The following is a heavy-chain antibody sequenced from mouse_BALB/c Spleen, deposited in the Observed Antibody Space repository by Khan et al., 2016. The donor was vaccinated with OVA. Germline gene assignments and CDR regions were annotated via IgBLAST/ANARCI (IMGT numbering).Heavy chain of an antibody. CDR1: GYTFTYYV. Sequence: QVRLQQSGPELVKPGASVKMSCKASGYTFTYYVITWVKQRTGQGLERIGEIYPGSDNAYYNERFKGKATLTADKSSNTTHMQLSSLTSEDSAVYFCARGDGYYVYFDYWGQGTTLTVSS. D-gene: IGHD2-3*01. CDR2: IYPGSDNA. J-gene: IGHJ2*01. V-gene: IGHV1-81*01. CDR3: ARGDGYYVYFDY.